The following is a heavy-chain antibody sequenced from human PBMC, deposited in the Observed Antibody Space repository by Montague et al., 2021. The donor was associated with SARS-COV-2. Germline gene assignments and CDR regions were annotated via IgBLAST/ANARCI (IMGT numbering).Heavy chain of an antibody. V-gene: IGHV4-39*01. Sequence: SETLSLTCTVSGGSISSGSYYWGWIRQPPGKGLEWIGSIYYSGSTYYNPSLKSRVTISVDTSKNQFSLKLSSVTAADTAVYYCARGVPLGYDFWGGYPEIGDFDYWGQGTLVTVSS. CDR3: ARGVPLGYDFWGGYPEIGDFDY. D-gene: IGHD3-3*01. J-gene: IGHJ4*02. CDR2: IYYSGST. CDR1: GGSISSGSYY.